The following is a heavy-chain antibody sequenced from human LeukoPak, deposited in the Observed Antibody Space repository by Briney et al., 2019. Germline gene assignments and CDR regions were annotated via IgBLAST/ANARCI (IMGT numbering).Heavy chain of an antibody. D-gene: IGHD3/OR15-3a*01. V-gene: IGHV1-8*01. Sequence: ASVKVSCKASGYTFTSYDINWVRQATGQGLEWMGWINPNSGNTGYAQKFQGRVTMTKNTSITTAYMELNSLVSEDTAVYYCARALSWTTESYYYMDVWGKGTTVTVSS. CDR2: INPNSGNT. J-gene: IGHJ6*03. CDR1: GYTFTSYD. CDR3: ARALSWTTESYYYMDV.